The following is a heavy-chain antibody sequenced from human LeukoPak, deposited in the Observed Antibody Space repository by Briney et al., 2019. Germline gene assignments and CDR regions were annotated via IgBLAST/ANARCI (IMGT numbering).Heavy chain of an antibody. Sequence: GASVTVSCTASGRTFCSYVISWVRQAPGQGLGWMGGISPIFGTANYAQKFQGRVTITADESTSTAYMELSSLRSEDTAVYYCALQLPHAFDIWGQGTMVTVSS. CDR2: ISPIFGTA. V-gene: IGHV1-69*01. J-gene: IGHJ3*02. CDR3: ALQLPHAFDI. CDR1: GRTFCSYV. D-gene: IGHD2-2*01.